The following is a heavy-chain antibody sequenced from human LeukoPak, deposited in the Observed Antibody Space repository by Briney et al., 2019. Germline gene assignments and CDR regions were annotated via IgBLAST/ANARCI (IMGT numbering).Heavy chain of an antibody. D-gene: IGHD6-19*01. CDR1: GYTLTELS. Sequence: ASVKVSCKVSGYTLTELSMHWVRQAPGKGLEWMGGFDPEDGETIYAQKFQGRVTMTEDTSTDTAYMELSSLRSEDTAVYYCATGDIGIAEAGSWGQGTLVTVSS. J-gene: IGHJ4*02. CDR3: ATGDIGIAEAGS. CDR2: FDPEDGET. V-gene: IGHV1-24*01.